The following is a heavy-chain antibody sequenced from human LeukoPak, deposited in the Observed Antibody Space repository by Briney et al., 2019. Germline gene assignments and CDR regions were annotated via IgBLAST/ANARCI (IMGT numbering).Heavy chain of an antibody. CDR3: ASSTSYYDILTGYDYYYGMDV. CDR1: GGSISSGGYY. Sequence: PSETLSLTCTVSGGSISSGGYYWSWIRQHPGKGLEWIGYIYYSGSTYYNPSLKSRVTISVDTSKSQFSLKLSSVTAADTAVYYCASSTSYYDILTGYDYYYGMDVWGQGTTVTVSS. V-gene: IGHV4-31*03. J-gene: IGHJ6*02. CDR2: IYYSGST. D-gene: IGHD3-9*01.